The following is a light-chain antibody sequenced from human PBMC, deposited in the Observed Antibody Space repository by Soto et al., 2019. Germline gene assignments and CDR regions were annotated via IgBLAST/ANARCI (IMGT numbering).Light chain of an antibody. Sequence: IVLTQSPVTLSLTPGERATLSCRASQSVSSSYLAWYQQKPGQAPRLLIYGESSRATGIPDRFSGSGSGTDFTLTISRLEPEDSAVYYCQQYGSSPPFTFGPGTRVDIK. CDR3: QQYGSSPPFT. V-gene: IGKV3-20*01. CDR2: GES. CDR1: QSVSSSY. J-gene: IGKJ3*01.